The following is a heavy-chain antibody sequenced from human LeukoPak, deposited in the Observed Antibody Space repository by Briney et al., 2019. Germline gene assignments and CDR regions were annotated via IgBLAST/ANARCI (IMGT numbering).Heavy chain of an antibody. CDR2: IYYSGST. V-gene: IGHV4-59*08. CDR3: VRHSPGSRGVDY. D-gene: IGHD6-25*01. CDR1: GGSISSYY. J-gene: IGHJ4*02. Sequence: SETLSLTCTVSGGSISSYYWSWIRQPPGKGLEWIGYIYYSGSTNYNPSLKSRVTISVDTSKNQFSLKLSSVTAADTAVYYCVRHSPGSRGVDYWGQGTLVTVSP.